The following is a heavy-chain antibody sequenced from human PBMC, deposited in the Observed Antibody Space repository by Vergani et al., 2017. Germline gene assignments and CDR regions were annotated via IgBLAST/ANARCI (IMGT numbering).Heavy chain of an antibody. D-gene: IGHD3-16*01. V-gene: IGHV4-30-4*01. CDR3: ARDGDRGIDY. J-gene: IGHJ4*02. Sequence: QVQLQESGPGLVKPSQTLSLTCTVSGGSISSGDSNWSWIRQPPGKGLEWIGYIYHRGSTYYNPSLKSRVTISVDRSKNQFSLKLSSVTAADTAVYYCARDGDRGIDYGGQGTLVTVSS. CDR2: IYHRGST. CDR1: GGSISSGDSN.